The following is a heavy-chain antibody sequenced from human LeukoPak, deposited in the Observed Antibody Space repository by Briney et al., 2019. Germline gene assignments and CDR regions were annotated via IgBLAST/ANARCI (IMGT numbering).Heavy chain of an antibody. D-gene: IGHD1-1*01. CDR1: GGTFSSYA. CDR2: IIPIFGTA. J-gene: IGHJ6*03. Sequence: SVKVSCKASGGTFSSYAISWVRQAPGQGLEWMGGIIPIFGTANYAQKFQGRVTITADESTSTAYMELSSLRSEDTAVYYCASPLGSRTYYFYYMDVWGKGTTVTVSS. V-gene: IGHV1-69*01. CDR3: ASPLGSRTYYFYYMDV.